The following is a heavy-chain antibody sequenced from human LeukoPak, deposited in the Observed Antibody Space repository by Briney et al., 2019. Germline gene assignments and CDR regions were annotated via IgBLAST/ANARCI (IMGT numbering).Heavy chain of an antibody. CDR2: ISYDGSDK. CDR1: GFTFSSYA. Sequence: GRSLRLSCAASGFTFSSYAMHWVRQAPGKGLEWVAVISYDGSDKYSADSVKGRFTISRDNSKNTLYLQMSSLRAEDTAVYYCARGQLYFDYWGQGTLVIVAS. CDR3: ARGQLYFDY. V-gene: IGHV3-30*04. D-gene: IGHD2-2*01. J-gene: IGHJ4*02.